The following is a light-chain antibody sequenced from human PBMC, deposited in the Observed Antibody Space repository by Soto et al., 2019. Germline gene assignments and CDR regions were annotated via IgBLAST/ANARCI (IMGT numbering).Light chain of an antibody. CDR1: NSNIGRNT. V-gene: IGLV1-44*01. Sequence: QPVLTQPPSASGTPGQRVTISCSGSNSNIGRNTVNWYQKLPGTAPKLLINSNNRRPSGVPDRFSGSKSGTSASLAISGLQSEDEADYYCVAWDDSLNGVVFGGGTKLTVL. J-gene: IGLJ2*01. CDR3: VAWDDSLNGVV. CDR2: SNN.